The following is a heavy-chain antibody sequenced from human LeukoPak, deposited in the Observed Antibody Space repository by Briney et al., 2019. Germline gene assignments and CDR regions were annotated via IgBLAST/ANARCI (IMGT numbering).Heavy chain of an antibody. J-gene: IGHJ4*02. Sequence: GGSLRLSCAASGFTFSDYYMSWIRQAPGKGLEWVSYISSSGSTIYYADSVKGRLTISRDNAKNSLYLQMNSLRAEDTAVYYCARGVFYYYDSSGPPAHHLPYFDYWGQGTLVTVSS. D-gene: IGHD3-22*01. CDR1: GFTFSDYY. V-gene: IGHV3-11*01. CDR3: ARGVFYYYDSSGPPAHHLPYFDY. CDR2: ISSSGSTI.